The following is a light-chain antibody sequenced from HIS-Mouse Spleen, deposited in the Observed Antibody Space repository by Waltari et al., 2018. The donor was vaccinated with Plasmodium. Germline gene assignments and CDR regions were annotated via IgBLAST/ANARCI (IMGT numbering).Light chain of an antibody. CDR2: AAS. CDR3: QQYYSFPLT. CDR1: HGISSY. Sequence: AIWITQSPSLLSASTVDSVTISGRMSHGISSYLALYQQKPGKAPDLLFYAASTLQSGVPSRFSGSGSGTDFTLTISCLQSEDFATYYCQQYYSFPLTFGPGTKVDIK. J-gene: IGKJ3*01. V-gene: IGKV1D-8*02.